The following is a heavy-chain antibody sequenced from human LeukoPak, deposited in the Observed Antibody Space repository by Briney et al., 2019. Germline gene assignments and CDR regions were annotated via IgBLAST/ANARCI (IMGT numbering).Heavy chain of an antibody. CDR3: ARGGARDARRIQLRRTRPEPLFDY. D-gene: IGHD5-18*01. J-gene: IGHJ4*02. CDR1: GGSIGSYF. CDR2: INYSGST. V-gene: IGHV4-59*12. Sequence: PSETLSLTCTISGGSIGSYFWNWIRQSPGKGLQWIGYINYSGSTNYNPSLESRVSISVDTSKNQFSLKLSSVTAADTAVYYCARGGARDARRIQLRRTRPEPLFDYWGQGTLVTVSS.